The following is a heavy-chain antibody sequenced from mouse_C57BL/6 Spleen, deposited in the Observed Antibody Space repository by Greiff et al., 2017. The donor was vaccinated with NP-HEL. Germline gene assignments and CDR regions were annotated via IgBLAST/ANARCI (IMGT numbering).Heavy chain of an antibody. CDR3: ARENWDGGAWFAY. CDR2: IYPGSGNT. V-gene: IGHV1-76*01. Sequence: QVQLQQSGAELVRPGASVKLSCKASGYTFTDYYINWVKQRPGQGLEWIARIYPGSGNTYYNEKFKGKATLTAEKSSSTAYMQLSSLTSEDSAVYFCARENWDGGAWFAYWGQGTLVTVSA. D-gene: IGHD4-1*01. J-gene: IGHJ3*01. CDR1: GYTFTDYY.